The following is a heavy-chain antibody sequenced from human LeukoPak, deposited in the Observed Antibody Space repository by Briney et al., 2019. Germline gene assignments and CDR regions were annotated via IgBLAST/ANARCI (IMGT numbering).Heavy chain of an antibody. Sequence: PGGSLRLSCAASGFILSSYSMNWVRQAPGKGLEWVSAISSSSSYIYYADSVKGRFTISRDNAKNSLYLQMNSLRAEDTAVYYCARDYGDAQIYDSSGYSLDYWGQGTLVTVSS. CDR2: ISSSSSYI. CDR3: ARDYGDAQIYDSSGYSLDY. V-gene: IGHV3-21*01. D-gene: IGHD3-22*01. J-gene: IGHJ4*02. CDR1: GFILSSYS.